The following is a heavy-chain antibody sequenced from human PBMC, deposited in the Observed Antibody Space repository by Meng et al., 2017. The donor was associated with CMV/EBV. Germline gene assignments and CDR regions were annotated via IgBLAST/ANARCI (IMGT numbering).Heavy chain of an antibody. Sequence: VQLQESGPGLVKPSGPLSLTCTVSGGSISSYYWSWIRQPAGKGLEWIGRIYTSGSTNYNPSLRSRVTMSVDTSKNQFSLKLSSVTAADTAVYYCARDLMNCSSTSCANWFDPWGQGTLVTVSS. J-gene: IGHJ5*02. CDR3: ARDLMNCSSTSCANWFDP. CDR2: IYTSGST. V-gene: IGHV4-4*07. D-gene: IGHD2-2*01. CDR1: GGSISSYY.